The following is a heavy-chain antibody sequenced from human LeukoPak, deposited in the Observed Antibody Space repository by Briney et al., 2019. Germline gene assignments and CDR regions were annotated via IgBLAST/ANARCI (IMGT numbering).Heavy chain of an antibody. Sequence: ASVKVSCKASGYTFTNSDISWVRQAPGHGLEWMGWISAYNGNTNYAQKFQGRVTMTTDTSTSTAYMELKSLRSDDTAVYYCARDLRLGSGELFENYYYYMDVWGKGTTVTVSS. CDR3: ARDLRLGSGELFENYYYYMDV. CDR1: GYTFTNSD. CDR2: ISAYNGNT. V-gene: IGHV1-18*01. J-gene: IGHJ6*03. D-gene: IGHD3-10*01.